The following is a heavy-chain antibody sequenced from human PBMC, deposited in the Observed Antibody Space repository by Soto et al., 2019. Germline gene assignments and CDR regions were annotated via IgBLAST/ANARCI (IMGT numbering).Heavy chain of an antibody. CDR2: IYYSGST. CDR1: GGSISSGDYY. D-gene: IGHD3-16*02. CDR3: ATSTQYDDVWGSYRPGHGLDS. Sequence: SETLSLTCTVSGGSISSGDYYWSWIRQPPGKGLEWIGYIYYSGSTYYNPSLKSRVTISVDTSKNQFSLKLSSVTAADTAVYYCATSTQYDDVWGSYRPGHGLDSWGQGTLVTVSS. J-gene: IGHJ5*01. V-gene: IGHV4-30-4*01.